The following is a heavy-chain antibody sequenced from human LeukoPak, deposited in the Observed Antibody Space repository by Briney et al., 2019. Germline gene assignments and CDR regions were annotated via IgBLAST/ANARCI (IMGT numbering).Heavy chain of an antibody. Sequence: TGGSLRLSCAASGFTFSSYTMNWVRQAPGKGLEWVSSISSSSSYIYYADSVKGRFTISRDNAKNSLYLQMNSLRAEDTAVYYCARDTAGGYYYYYMDVWGKGTTVTVSS. V-gene: IGHV3-21*01. CDR3: ARDTAGGYYYYYMDV. J-gene: IGHJ6*03. CDR1: GFTFSSYT. CDR2: ISSSSSYI. D-gene: IGHD1-1*01.